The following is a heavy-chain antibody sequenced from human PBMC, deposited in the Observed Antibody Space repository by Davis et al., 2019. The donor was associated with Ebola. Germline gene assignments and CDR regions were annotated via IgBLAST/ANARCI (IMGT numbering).Heavy chain of an antibody. D-gene: IGHD4-17*01. J-gene: IGHJ6*02. V-gene: IGHV3-11*06. CDR1: GFTFSSFW. Sequence: PGGSLRLSCAASGFTFSSFWMSWVRQAPGKGLEWVSYISSSSSYTNYADSVKGRFTISRDNAKNSLYLQMNSLRAEDTAVYYCASQGSTVTTSYYYYGMDVWGQGTTVTVSS. CDR2: ISSSSSYT. CDR3: ASQGSTVTTSYYYYGMDV.